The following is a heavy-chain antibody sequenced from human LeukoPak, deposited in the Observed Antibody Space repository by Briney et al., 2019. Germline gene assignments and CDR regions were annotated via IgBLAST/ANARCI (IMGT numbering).Heavy chain of an antibody. V-gene: IGHV4-39*07. D-gene: IGHD3-16*01. CDR1: GGSISSSSYY. Sequence: PSETLSLTCTVSGGSISSSSYYWGWIRQPPGKGLEWIGCIYYSGSTYYNPSLKSRVTISVDTSKNQFSLKLSSVTAADTAVYYCAREGVRSDFDYWGQGTLVTVSS. CDR3: AREGVRSDFDY. CDR2: IYYSGST. J-gene: IGHJ4*02.